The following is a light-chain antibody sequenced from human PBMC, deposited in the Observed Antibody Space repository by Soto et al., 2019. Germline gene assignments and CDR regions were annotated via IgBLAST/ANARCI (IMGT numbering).Light chain of an antibody. CDR3: QQYGRT. Sequence: EIVLTQSPGTLSLSPGERATLSCRASQSVSSSYLAWYQQKPGQAPRLLIYGASSRATGIPDRFSGSGSGTDFTLTISRLEPDDFAVYYCQQYGRTFGQGTKVELK. J-gene: IGKJ1*01. V-gene: IGKV3-20*01. CDR1: QSVSSSY. CDR2: GAS.